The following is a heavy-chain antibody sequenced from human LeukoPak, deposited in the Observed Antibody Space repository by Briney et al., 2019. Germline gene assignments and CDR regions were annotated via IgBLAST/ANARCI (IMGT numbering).Heavy chain of an antibody. D-gene: IGHD3-10*01. CDR3: ARRGSGYR. J-gene: IGHJ1*01. CDR1: GDSISSSSYY. Sequence: KASETLFLTFTFSGDSISSSSYYWDWIRPPPGKGLEWIGSIHYSGSTYNNPSLKSRVTISVDTSKNQFSLKLSSVTAADTAVYYCARRGSGYRWGQGTLVTVSS. V-gene: IGHV4-39*01. CDR2: IHYSGST.